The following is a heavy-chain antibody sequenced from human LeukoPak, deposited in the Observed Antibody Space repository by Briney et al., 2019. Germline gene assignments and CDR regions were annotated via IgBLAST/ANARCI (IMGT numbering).Heavy chain of an antibody. J-gene: IGHJ4*02. V-gene: IGHV3-48*03. CDR2: ISSSGSTI. CDR3: ARQNDFWSGYPTFDY. D-gene: IGHD3-3*01. CDR1: GFTFSSYE. Sequence: GGPLRLSCAASGFTFSSYEMNWVRQAPGKGLEWVSYISSSGSTIYYADSVKGRFTISRDNAKNSLYLQMNSLRAEDTAVYYCARQNDFWSGYPTFDYWGQGTLVTVSS.